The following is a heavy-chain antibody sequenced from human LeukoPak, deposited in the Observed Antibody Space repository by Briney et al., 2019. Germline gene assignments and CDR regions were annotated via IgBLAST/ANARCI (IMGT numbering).Heavy chain of an antibody. CDR3: ARFGRGYSYGFDY. J-gene: IGHJ4*02. D-gene: IGHD5-18*01. CDR1: GFTFSSYG. Sequence: GGSLRLSCAASGFTFSSYGMSWVRQAPGKGLEWVSAISGSGGSTYYADSVKGRFTISRDNSKNTLYLQMNSLRAEDTAVYYCARFGRGYSYGFDYWGQGTLVTVSS. V-gene: IGHV3-23*01. CDR2: ISGSGGST.